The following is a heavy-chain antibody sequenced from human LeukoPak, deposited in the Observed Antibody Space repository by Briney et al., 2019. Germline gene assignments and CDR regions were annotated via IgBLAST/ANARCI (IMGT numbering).Heavy chain of an antibody. CDR2: INPNSGGT. D-gene: IGHD2-15*01. J-gene: IGHJ4*02. CDR3: ARDKSGSSPLFY. Sequence: ASVKVSCKASGYTFTGYYMHWVRQAPGQGLEWMGWINPNSGGTNYAQKFQGRVTMTRDTSISTAYMELSRLRSDDTAVYYCARDKSGSSPLFYWGQGTLVTVSS. CDR1: GYTFTGYY. V-gene: IGHV1-2*02.